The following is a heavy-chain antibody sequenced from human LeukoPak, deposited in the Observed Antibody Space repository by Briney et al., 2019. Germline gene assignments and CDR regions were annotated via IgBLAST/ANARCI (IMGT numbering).Heavy chain of an antibody. V-gene: IGHV4-59*08. CDR3: AIGTVTTSALYYYYGMDV. Sequence: PSETLSLTCTVSGGSISSYYWSWIRQPPGKGLEWIGYIYYSGSTNYNPSLKSRVTISVDTSKNQFSLKLSSVTAADTAVHYCAIGTVTTSALYYYYGMDVWGQGTTVTVSS. CDR2: IYYSGST. D-gene: IGHD4-17*01. CDR1: GGSISSYY. J-gene: IGHJ6*02.